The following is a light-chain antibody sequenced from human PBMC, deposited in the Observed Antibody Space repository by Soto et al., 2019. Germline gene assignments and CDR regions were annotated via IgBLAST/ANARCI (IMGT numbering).Light chain of an antibody. V-gene: IGKV1-39*01. CDR3: QQSYITPWT. Sequence: DIRMTQSPSSLSASVGDRVTITCRASASIINYLNWYQQTPGKAPNLLIYAASSLQSGVPSRFSGSGSGTDFTLTISSLQPEDFATYYCQQSYITPWTFGQGTKVDIK. CDR1: ASIINY. J-gene: IGKJ1*01. CDR2: AAS.